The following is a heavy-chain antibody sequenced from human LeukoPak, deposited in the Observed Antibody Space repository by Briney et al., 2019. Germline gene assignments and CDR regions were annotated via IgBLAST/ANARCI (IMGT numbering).Heavy chain of an antibody. J-gene: IGHJ6*02. Sequence: PGGSLRLSCAATGFTFSSYWMSWVRQAPGKGLEWVANIKQDGSEKYYVDSVKGRFTISRDNAKNSLYLQMNSLRAEDTAVYYCARNCLSGWYSGYYYYGMDVWGQGTTVTVSS. CDR2: IKQDGSEK. D-gene: IGHD6-19*01. V-gene: IGHV3-7*01. CDR1: GFTFSSYW. CDR3: ARNCLSGWYSGYYYYGMDV.